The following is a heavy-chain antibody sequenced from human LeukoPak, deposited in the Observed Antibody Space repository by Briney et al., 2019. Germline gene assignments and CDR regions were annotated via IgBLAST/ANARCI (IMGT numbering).Heavy chain of an antibody. V-gene: IGHV3-66*01. J-gene: IGHJ3*02. D-gene: IGHD2-15*01. CDR3: ARDITSLAAFDI. CDR1: GFTVSSNY. CDR2: SYSGGST. Sequence: PGGSLRLSCAASGFTVSSNYMSWVRQAPGKGLEWVSVSYSGGSTYYADSVKGRFTISRDNSKNTLYLQMNSLRAEDTAVYYCARDITSLAAFDIWGQGTMVTVSS.